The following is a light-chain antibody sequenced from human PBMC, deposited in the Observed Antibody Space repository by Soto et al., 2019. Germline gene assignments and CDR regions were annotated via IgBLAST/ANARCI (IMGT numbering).Light chain of an antibody. CDR1: QSVRNNY. CDR2: DAS. Sequence: EIVLTQSPGTLSLSPGERATLSCRASQSVRNNYLAWYQQKPGQAPRLLIYDASSRATDIPDRFSGSGSGTDFTLTISRLEPEDFAVYYCQHYGSSLPRTFGQGTKVETK. J-gene: IGKJ1*01. V-gene: IGKV3-20*01. CDR3: QHYGSSLPRT.